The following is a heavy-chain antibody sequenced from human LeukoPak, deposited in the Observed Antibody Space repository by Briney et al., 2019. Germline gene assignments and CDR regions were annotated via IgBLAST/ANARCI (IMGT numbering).Heavy chain of an antibody. CDR3: ASGIAVAATPGYYYMDV. D-gene: IGHD6-19*01. J-gene: IGHJ6*03. V-gene: IGHV3-21*01. CDR2: ISSSSSYI. CDR1: GFTFNRYA. Sequence: GGSLRLSSVVSGFTFNRYAMSWVRQAPGKGLEWVSSISSSSSYIYYADSVKGRFTISRDNAKNSLYLQMNSLRAEDTALYYCASGIAVAATPGYYYMDVWGKGTTVTVSS.